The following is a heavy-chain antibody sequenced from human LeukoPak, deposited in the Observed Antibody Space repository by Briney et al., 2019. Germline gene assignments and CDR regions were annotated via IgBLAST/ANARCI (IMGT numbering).Heavy chain of an antibody. CDR1: GSTFSNAW. D-gene: IGHD3-16*01. CDR2: VKSKTDGGTT. Sequence: GGALRLSCTASGSTFSNAWMSWVRQAPGKGLEWVSRVKSKTDGGTTDYAAPVKGRFTISRDDSKNTLYLQMNSLKTEDTALYYCTTIGDYWGQRTLVTVSS. V-gene: IGHV3-15*01. J-gene: IGHJ4*02. CDR3: TTIGDY.